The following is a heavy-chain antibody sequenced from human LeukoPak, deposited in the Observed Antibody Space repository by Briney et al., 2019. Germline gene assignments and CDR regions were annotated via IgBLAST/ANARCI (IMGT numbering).Heavy chain of an antibody. D-gene: IGHD6-6*01. CDR1: GDSISSGDYH. J-gene: IGHJ2*01. CDR3: ARGPFSRSSGGVWYFDL. Sequence: PSETLSLTCTVSGDSISSGDYHWSWIRQPPGTGLEWIGYICYSGSTYYNLSLKSRVTISVDTSKSQFSRKLSSVTAADTAVYYCARGPFSRSSGGVWYFDLWGRGTLVTVSS. V-gene: IGHV4-31*03. CDR2: ICYSGST.